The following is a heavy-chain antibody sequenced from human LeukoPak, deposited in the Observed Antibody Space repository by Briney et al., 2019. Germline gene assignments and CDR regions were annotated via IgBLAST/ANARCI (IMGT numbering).Heavy chain of an antibody. V-gene: IGHV4-61*02. Sequence: SQTLSLTCTVSGGSISRGSYDWSWIRQPAGKGLEWIGRIYSSGSTNYNPSLKSRVTRSGDTSKNQITLKLSSVTAADTAVYYCARGGISTSLDYWGQGTLVTVSS. CDR1: GGSISRGSYD. D-gene: IGHD2-2*01. CDR3: ARGGISTSLDY. J-gene: IGHJ4*02. CDR2: IYSSGST.